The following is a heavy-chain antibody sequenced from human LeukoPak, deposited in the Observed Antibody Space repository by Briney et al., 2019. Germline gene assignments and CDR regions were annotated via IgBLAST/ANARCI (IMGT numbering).Heavy chain of an antibody. Sequence: SQTLSLTCTVSGGSTSSGGYYWSWIRQPPGKGLEWIGYIYHSGSTYYNPSLKSRVTISVDRSRNQFSLKLSSVTAADTAVYYCARETDSSSSIAYFDYWGQGTLVTVSS. J-gene: IGHJ4*02. CDR1: GGSTSSGGYY. CDR2: IYHSGST. CDR3: ARETDSSSSIAYFDY. D-gene: IGHD6-6*01. V-gene: IGHV4-30-2*01.